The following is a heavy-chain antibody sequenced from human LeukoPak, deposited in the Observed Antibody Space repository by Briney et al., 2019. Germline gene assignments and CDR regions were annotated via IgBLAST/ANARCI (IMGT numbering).Heavy chain of an antibody. CDR1: GGSISTYY. V-gene: IGHV4-59*08. CDR2: IFYSGST. CDR3: ARPGVGSGRYGAFDI. D-gene: IGHD5-18*01. Sequence: SETLSLTCTVSGGSISTYYWSWIRQPPGKGLEWIGYIFYSGSTNYNPSLESRVTMSVDTSKNQFSLKLRSVTAADTAVYYCARPGVGSGRYGAFDIWGQGTLVIVSS. J-gene: IGHJ3*02.